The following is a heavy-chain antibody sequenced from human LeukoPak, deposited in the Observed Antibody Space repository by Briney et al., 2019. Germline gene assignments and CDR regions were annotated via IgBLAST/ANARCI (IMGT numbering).Heavy chain of an antibody. V-gene: IGHV3-23*01. J-gene: IGHJ4*02. CDR1: GFTFSSYA. CDR3: AKDISSGWSTDY. D-gene: IGHD6-19*01. CDR2: ISGSGGST. Sequence: PGGSLRLSCAASGFTFSSYAMSWVRQAPGKGLEWVSAISGSGGSTYYADSVKGRFTISRDNSKNTLYLQMNSLRPEDTAVYYCAKDISSGWSTDYWGQGTLVTVSS.